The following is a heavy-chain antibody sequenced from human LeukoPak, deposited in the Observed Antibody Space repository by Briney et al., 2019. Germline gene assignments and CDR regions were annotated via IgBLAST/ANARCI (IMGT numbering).Heavy chain of an antibody. D-gene: IGHD3-22*01. V-gene: IGHV3-21*01. CDR3: ASAGHYYDSTGYSFDY. Sequence: PGGSLRLSCAASGFTFSSYSMNWVRQAPGKGLEWVSSISNGSTYIYYADSVKGRFTISRDNAKNSLYLQMNSLRAEDTAVYYCASAGHYYDSTGYSFDYWGQGTLVTVSS. J-gene: IGHJ4*02. CDR2: ISNGSTYI. CDR1: GFTFSSYS.